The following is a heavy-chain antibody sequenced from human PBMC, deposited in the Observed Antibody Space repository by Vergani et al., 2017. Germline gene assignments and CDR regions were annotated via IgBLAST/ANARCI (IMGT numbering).Heavy chain of an antibody. J-gene: IGHJ4*02. CDR1: GFTFDDYS. CDR2: ISWDGGST. CDR3: AKDLTDYFDY. Sequence: EVQLVESGGVVVQPGGSLRLSCAASGFTFDDYSMHWVRQAPGKGLEWVSLISWDGGSTYYADSVKGRFTISRDNSRNSLYLQMNSLRTEDTALYYCAKDLTDYFDYRGQGTLVTVSS. V-gene: IGHV3-43*01.